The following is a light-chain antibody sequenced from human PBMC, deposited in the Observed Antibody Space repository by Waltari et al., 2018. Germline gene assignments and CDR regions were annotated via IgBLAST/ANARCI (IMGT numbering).Light chain of an antibody. CDR3: QQYNNWPYT. CDR2: DAS. CDR1: QTVSSN. Sequence: EIVMTQSPATLSVSPGARVTLSCSASQTVSSNLVWYQQKRGQAPRLLMSDASTRATGIPARFSGSRSGTEFTLTISSLQSEDFAVYYCQQYNNWPYTFGKGTKLEIK. J-gene: IGKJ2*01. V-gene: IGKV3-15*01.